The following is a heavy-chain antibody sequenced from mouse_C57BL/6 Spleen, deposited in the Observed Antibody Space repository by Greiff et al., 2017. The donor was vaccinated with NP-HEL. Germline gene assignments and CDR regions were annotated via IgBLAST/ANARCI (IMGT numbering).Heavy chain of an antibody. J-gene: IGHJ3*01. CDR3: TQRGLAY. CDR2: IDPENGDT. Sequence: VHVKQSGAELVRPGASVKLSCTASGFNIKDDYMHWVKQRPEQGLEWIGWIDPENGDTEYASKFQGKATITADTSSNTAYLQLSSLTSEDTAVYYCTQRGLAYWGQGTLVTVSA. D-gene: IGHD4-1*02. V-gene: IGHV14-4*01. CDR1: GFNIKDDY.